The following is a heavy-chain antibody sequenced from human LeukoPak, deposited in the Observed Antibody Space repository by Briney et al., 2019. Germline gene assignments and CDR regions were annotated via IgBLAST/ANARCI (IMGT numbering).Heavy chain of an antibody. CDR2: IIPILGIA. V-gene: IGHV1-69*04. Sequence: GASVKVSCKASGGTFSSYAISWVRQAPGQGLEWMGRIIPILGIANYAQKFQGRVTITADKSTSTAYMELSSLRSEDTAVYYRARDPLPIAAAHSDVWGQGTTVTVSS. D-gene: IGHD6-13*01. CDR1: GGTFSSYA. J-gene: IGHJ6*02. CDR3: ARDPLPIAAAHSDV.